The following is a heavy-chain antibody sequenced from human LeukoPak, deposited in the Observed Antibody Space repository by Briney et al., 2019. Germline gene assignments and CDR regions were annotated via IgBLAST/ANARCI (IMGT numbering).Heavy chain of an antibody. V-gene: IGHV1-3*01. Sequence: ASVKVSCKASGYTFTSYAMHWVRQAPGQRLEWIGWINAGNGNTKYSQKFQGRVTITRDTSASTAYMELSSLRSEDTAVYYCARERWPYSSGSEYFQHWGQGTLVTVSS. D-gene: IGHD6-19*01. CDR3: ARERWPYSSGSEYFQH. CDR2: INAGNGNT. CDR1: GYTFTSYA. J-gene: IGHJ1*01.